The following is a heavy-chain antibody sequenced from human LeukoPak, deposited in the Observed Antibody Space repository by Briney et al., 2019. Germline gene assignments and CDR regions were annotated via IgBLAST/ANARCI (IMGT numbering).Heavy chain of an antibody. CDR3: ARDTFACYDFWSGYPTHGMDV. CDR2: IKQDGSEK. J-gene: IGHJ6*02. V-gene: IGHV3-7*01. CDR1: GFTFSNYW. D-gene: IGHD3-3*01. Sequence: GGSLRLSCAASGFTFSNYWMSWVRQAPGKGLEWVANIKQDGSEKYYVDSEKGRFTISRDNAKNSLYLQMNSLRVEDTAVYYCARDTFACYDFWSGYPTHGMDVWGQGTTVTVSS.